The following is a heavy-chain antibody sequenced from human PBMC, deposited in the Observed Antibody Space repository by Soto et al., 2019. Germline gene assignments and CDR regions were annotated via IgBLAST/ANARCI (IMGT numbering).Heavy chain of an antibody. V-gene: IGHV3-23*01. D-gene: IGHD3-3*01. CDR3: AEWLSPYYYYYGMDV. CDR1: GFTFSSYA. J-gene: IGHJ6*02. CDR2: ISGSGGST. Sequence: LRLSCAASGFTFSSYAMSWVRQAPGKGLEWVSAISGSGGSTYYADSVKGRFTISRDNSKNTLYLQMNSLRAEDTAVYYCAEWLSPYYYYYGMDVWGQGTTVTVSS.